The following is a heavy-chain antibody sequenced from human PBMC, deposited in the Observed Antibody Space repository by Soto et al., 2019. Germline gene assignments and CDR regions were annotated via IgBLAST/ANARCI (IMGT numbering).Heavy chain of an antibody. Sequence: GESLRIYFKSAGYTFTHYWIGWVRQMPGKGPEWMGIIYPGDSDTKYNPSFQGQVTISADKSITTTYLQWSSLKASDTAIYYCAASIFYYGMDVWGQGTTVTVSS. CDR3: AASIFYYGMDV. V-gene: IGHV5-51*01. J-gene: IGHJ6*02. CDR2: IYPGDSDT. CDR1: GYTFTHYW.